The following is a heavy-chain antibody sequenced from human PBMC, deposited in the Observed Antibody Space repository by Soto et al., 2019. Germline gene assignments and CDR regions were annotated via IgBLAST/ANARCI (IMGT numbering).Heavy chain of an antibody. Sequence: GASVKXSCKASGYRFTSYGMRWVRQAHGKGIEWMGWISAYNGNTNYAQKLQGRVTMTTDTSTSTAYMELRSLRSDDTAVYYCAISPDMITFGGVILSDAFDIWGQGTMVTVSS. CDR3: AISPDMITFGGVILSDAFDI. D-gene: IGHD3-16*01. CDR2: ISAYNGNT. CDR1: GYRFTSYG. J-gene: IGHJ3*02. V-gene: IGHV1-18*01.